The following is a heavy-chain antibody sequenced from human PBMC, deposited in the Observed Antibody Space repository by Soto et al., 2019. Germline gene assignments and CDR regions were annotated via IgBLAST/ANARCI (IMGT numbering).Heavy chain of an antibody. Sequence: QVQLVQSGAEVKKPGSSVKVSCKASGGTFSSYAISWVRQAPGQGLEWMGGLIPIFGTANYAQKFQGRVTITADESTSTAYMELSSLRSEDTAVYYCARGLSPYYYDSSGADYWGQGTLVTVSS. D-gene: IGHD3-22*01. CDR2: LIPIFGTA. J-gene: IGHJ4*02. CDR3: ARGLSPYYYDSSGADY. CDR1: GGTFSSYA. V-gene: IGHV1-69*01.